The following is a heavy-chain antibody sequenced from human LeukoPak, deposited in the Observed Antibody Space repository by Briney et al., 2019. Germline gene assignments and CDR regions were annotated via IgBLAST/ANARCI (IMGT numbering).Heavy chain of an antibody. CDR1: GGSIRTSEDH. CDR3: ARGPTQPLRFGEFHPFDN. V-gene: IGHV4-31*03. Sequence: SETLSLTCTVSGGSIRTSEDHWTWIRQLPGKGLEWIGYTSYSGYPDSNPSLKSRVTISLDTSKNQFSLSLTSVTAADTAVYYCARGPTQPLRFGEFHPFDNWGQGALVTVSS. CDR2: TSYSGYP. D-gene: IGHD3-10*01. J-gene: IGHJ4*02.